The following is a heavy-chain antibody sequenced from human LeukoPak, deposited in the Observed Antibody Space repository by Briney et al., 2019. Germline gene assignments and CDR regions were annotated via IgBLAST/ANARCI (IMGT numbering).Heavy chain of an antibody. CDR3: MKWGSAADIQD. D-gene: IGHD6-25*01. CDR1: GFTFSSHW. CDR2: INPAGGDT. Sequence: GALRLSCEASGFTFSSHWMGWVRQAPGKGLEWVANINPAGGDTYYVDSVKGRFTISRDNAKKSTFLQMNCLRVEETALYYCMKWGSAADIQDWGQGTLVTVSS. J-gene: IGHJ4*02. V-gene: IGHV3-7*03.